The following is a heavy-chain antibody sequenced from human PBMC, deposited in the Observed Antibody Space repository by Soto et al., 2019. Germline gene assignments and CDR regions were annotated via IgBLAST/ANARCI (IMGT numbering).Heavy chain of an antibody. V-gene: IGHV4-34*01. CDR2: INHSGST. D-gene: IGHD2-8*02. J-gene: IGHJ4*02. CDR3: ARGIGGVDY. CDR1: GGSFSGYY. Sequence: PSETLSLTCAVSGGSFSGYYWSWIRQPPGKGLEWIGEINHSGSTNYNPSLKSRVTISVDTSKNQFSLKLSSVTAADTAVYYCARGIGGVDYWGQGTLVTVSS.